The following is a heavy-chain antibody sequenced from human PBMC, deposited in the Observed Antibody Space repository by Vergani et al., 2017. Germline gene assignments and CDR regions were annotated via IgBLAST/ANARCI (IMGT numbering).Heavy chain of an antibody. CDR2: ISAYNGNT. CDR1: GYTFTSYG. D-gene: IGHD6-6*01. CDR3: ARDVYTYSSSPGAFDI. Sequence: QVQLVQSGAEVKKPGASVKVSCKASGYTFTSYGISWVRQAPGQGLEGMGWISAYNGNTNYAQKLQGRGTMTTDTSTSTAYMELRSLRSDDTAVYYCARDVYTYSSSPGAFDIWGQGTMVTVSS. V-gene: IGHV1-18*04. J-gene: IGHJ3*02.